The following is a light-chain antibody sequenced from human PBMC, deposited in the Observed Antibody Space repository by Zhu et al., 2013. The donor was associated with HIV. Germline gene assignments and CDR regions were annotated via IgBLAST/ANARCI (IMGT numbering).Light chain of an antibody. V-gene: IGLV2-23*02. Sequence: QSALTQPASVSASPGQSITISCTGTTSDVGAYKFVSWYQQYPGKAPKLMIYEVSKRPSGISNRFSGSKSGNTASLTISGLRTEDEADYYCCSYVTGEVSVVFGGGTKLTVL. J-gene: IGLJ2*01. CDR2: EVS. CDR3: CSYVTGEVSVV. CDR1: TSDVGAYKF.